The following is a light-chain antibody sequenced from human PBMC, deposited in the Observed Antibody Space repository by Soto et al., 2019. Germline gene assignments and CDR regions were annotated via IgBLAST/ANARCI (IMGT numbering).Light chain of an antibody. CDR3: SSYTSSSRV. J-gene: IGLJ1*01. CDR1: SSDVGGYNY. V-gene: IGLV2-14*01. CDR2: DVS. Sequence: QSALTQPASLSGSPGQSITISCTGTSSDVGGYNYVSWYQQHPGKAPKLMIYDVSNRPSGVSNRFSGSKSGNTASLTISGLRAEDEADYYCSSYTSSSRVFGTGTKVTVL.